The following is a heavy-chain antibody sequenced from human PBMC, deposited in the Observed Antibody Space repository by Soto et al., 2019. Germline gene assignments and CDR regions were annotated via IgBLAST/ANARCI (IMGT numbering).Heavy chain of an antibody. CDR3: ARPPYPGCINAVCYPLDY. V-gene: IGHV1-46*01. Sequence: QVQLVQSGAEVKKPGASVKISCKASGYTFTSYYMHWVRQAPGQGLEWMGIINPSGGSTNYAQKIQGRVVMTRETSTSTVYMELNSLRSEDTAVYYCARPPYPGCINAVCYPLDYWGQGTLVTVSS. CDR1: GYTFTSYY. CDR2: INPSGGST. D-gene: IGHD2-8*01. J-gene: IGHJ4*02.